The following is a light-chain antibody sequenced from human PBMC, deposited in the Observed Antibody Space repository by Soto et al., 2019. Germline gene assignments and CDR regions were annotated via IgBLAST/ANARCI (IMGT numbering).Light chain of an antibody. V-gene: IGKV2-30*02. CDR1: PGLLHSSGHTF. Sequence: EVVLAQSPPSLPVTLGQPAPLSCWSSPGLLHSSGHTFLNWFHQRPGQSPRRLIFKVSKRDSGVPDRFSGSGSGTDFTLTISRVEAEDVGVFYCMQGTHSPLTFGGGTKVDIK. CDR2: KVS. J-gene: IGKJ4*01. CDR3: MQGTHSPLT.